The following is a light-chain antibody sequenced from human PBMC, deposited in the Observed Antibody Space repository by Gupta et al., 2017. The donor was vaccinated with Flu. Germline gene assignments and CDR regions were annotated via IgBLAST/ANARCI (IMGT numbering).Light chain of an antibody. CDR3: QQYDSYST. J-gene: IGKJ1*01. CDR2: KAS. Sequence: SPSTLSASVGDRVTITCRASQSISSWLAWYQQKPGKAPKLLIYKASSLQSGVPSRFSGSGSGTEFTLTISSLQPDDFATYYCQQYDSYSTFGQGTKVEIK. CDR1: QSISSW. V-gene: IGKV1-5*03.